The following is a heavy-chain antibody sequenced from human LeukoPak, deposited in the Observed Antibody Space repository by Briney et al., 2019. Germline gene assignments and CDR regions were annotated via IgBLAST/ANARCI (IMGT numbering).Heavy chain of an antibody. D-gene: IGHD5-18*01. CDR2: IYSSGST. J-gene: IGHJ5*01. CDR1: GGSLNSYY. V-gene: IGHV4-4*07. CDR3: ARQASGYSYGYTDS. Sequence: SETLSLTCTVSGGSLNSYYWSWIRQPAGKGLEWIGRIYSSGSTNFNPFLKRRVTMSLDTSKNQLSLKLTSVTAADTAVYFCARQASGYSYGYTDSWGQGTLVTVSS.